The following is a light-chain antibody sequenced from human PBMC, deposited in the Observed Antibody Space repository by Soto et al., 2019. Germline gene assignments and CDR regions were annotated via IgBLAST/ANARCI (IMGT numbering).Light chain of an antibody. CDR3: QQYSSSLFT. Sequence: EIVLTQSPGTLSLSPGERATLSCRASQSVSSSYLAWYQQKPGQAPRLLIYGASSRATGIPDRFSGSGSGTDFTLTISRLEPEDFAVYYCQQYSSSLFTFGQATRLEIK. J-gene: IGKJ5*01. CDR2: GAS. CDR1: QSVSSSY. V-gene: IGKV3-20*01.